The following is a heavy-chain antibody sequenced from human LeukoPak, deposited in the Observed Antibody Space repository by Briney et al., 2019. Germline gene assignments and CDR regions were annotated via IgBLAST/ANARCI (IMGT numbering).Heavy chain of an antibody. D-gene: IGHD3-22*01. CDR1: GFTFSTYE. CDR2: ISDRGASI. J-gene: IGHJ4*02. CDR3: ARDSGYCDNINCHHFDY. V-gene: IGHV3-48*03. Sequence: GGSLRLSCAASGFTFSTYEMNWVRQAPGKGLEWISYISDRGASIYYADSVKGRFTISRDNAKNSPYLQMNSLRGEDTAVYYCARDSGYCDNINCHHFDYWGQGTLVTVSS.